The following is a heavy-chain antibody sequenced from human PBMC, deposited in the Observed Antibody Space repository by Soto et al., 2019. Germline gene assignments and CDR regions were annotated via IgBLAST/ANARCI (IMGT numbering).Heavy chain of an antibody. Sequence: PGWSLRLSCAASGFSFRSYGMHWVRQAPGKGLEWVAVVWNDGSNKYYADSVKGRFTISRDNSKNTLYLQMNSLRDEDTAIYYCARDLDLYGDYCFDYWGQRNLVTVAS. J-gene: IGHJ4*02. CDR3: ARDLDLYGDYCFDY. V-gene: IGHV3-33*01. CDR1: GFSFRSYG. D-gene: IGHD4-17*01. CDR2: VWNDGSNK.